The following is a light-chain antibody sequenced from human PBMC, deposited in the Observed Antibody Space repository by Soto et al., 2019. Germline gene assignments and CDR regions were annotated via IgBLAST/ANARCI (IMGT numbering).Light chain of an antibody. J-gene: IGKJ4*01. CDR3: QQYNEWPRT. Sequence: EKVMTQSPATLSVSPGERATLSCRASQSVRSNLAWYQQKPGQALRLLIYDASTRATGIPARFSGSGSGTEFTLIIRSLQSDGFAVYYCQQYNEWPRTVGGGPKVDSK. CDR2: DAS. CDR1: QSVRSN. V-gene: IGKV3-15*01.